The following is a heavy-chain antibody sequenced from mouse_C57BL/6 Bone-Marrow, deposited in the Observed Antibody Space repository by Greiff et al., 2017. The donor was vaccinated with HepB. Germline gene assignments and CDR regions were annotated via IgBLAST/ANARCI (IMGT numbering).Heavy chain of an antibody. CDR3: TTIYYYGSSYWYFDV. V-gene: IGHV14-4*01. J-gene: IGHJ1*03. CDR1: GFNIKDDY. CDR2: IDPENGDT. D-gene: IGHD1-1*01. Sequence: VQLQQSGAELVRPGASVKLSCTASGFNIKDDYMHWVKQRPEQGLEWIGWIDPENGDTENASKFQGKATITADTSSNTAYLQLSSLTSEDTAVYYCTTIYYYGSSYWYFDVWGTGTTVTVSS.